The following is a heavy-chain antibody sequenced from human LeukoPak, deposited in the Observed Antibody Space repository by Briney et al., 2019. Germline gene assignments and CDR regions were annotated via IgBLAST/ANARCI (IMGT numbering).Heavy chain of an antibody. CDR1: GGSINTSY. CDR2: IYYSGNT. Sequence: SETLSLTCTVSGGSINTSYWSWIRQPPGKGLEWIGYIYYSGNTNYNPSLKSRVTISVDTSKNQFSLKLSSVTAAGTAVYYCARLGYSSSWSDYWGQGTLVTVSS. CDR3: ARLGYSSSWSDY. D-gene: IGHD6-13*01. J-gene: IGHJ4*02. V-gene: IGHV4-59*01.